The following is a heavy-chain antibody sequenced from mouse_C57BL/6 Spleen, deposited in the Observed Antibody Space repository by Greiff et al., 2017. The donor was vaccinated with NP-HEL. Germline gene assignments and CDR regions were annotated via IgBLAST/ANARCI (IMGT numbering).Heavy chain of an antibody. CDR3: ARRWGGAWFAY. Sequence: DVHLVESGGGLVKPGGSLKLSCAASGFTFSDYGMHWVRQAPEKGLEWVAYISSGSSTIYYADTVKGRFTISRDNAKNTLFLQMTSLRAEDTAMYFCARRWGGAWFAYWGQGTLVTVSA. J-gene: IGHJ3*01. CDR2: ISSGSSTI. V-gene: IGHV5-17*01. D-gene: IGHD1-1*02. CDR1: GFTFSDYG.